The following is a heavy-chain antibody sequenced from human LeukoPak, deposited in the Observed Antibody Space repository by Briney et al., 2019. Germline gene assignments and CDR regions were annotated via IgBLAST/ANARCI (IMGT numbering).Heavy chain of an antibody. J-gene: IGHJ4*02. Sequence: GGSLRLSCAASGFTFSSYAMHWVRQAPGKGLEYVSAISSNGGSTYYANSVKGRFTISRDNSKNTLYLQMNSLRAEDTAVYYCARSAAAGRIVATFGYWGQGTLVIVSS. CDR3: ARSAAAGRIVATFGY. CDR1: GFTFSSYA. V-gene: IGHV3-64*01. D-gene: IGHD5-12*01. CDR2: ISSNGGST.